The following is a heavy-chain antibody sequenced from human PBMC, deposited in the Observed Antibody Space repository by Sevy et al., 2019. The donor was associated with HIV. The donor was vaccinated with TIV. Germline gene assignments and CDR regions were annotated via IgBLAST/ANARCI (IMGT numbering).Heavy chain of an antibody. CDR2: IWYDGTIK. J-gene: IGHJ4*02. V-gene: IGHV3-33*08. CDR3: ARGGGYCGGDCYSIDY. Sequence: GGSLRLSCAASGFTFSSYVMHWVRQAPGKGLEWVALIWYDGTIKYYADSVKGRFTFSRDNSKDTLFLQMNSLTTEDTAVYYCARGGGYCGGDCYSIDYWGQGALVTVSS. CDR1: GFTFSSYV. D-gene: IGHD2-21*02.